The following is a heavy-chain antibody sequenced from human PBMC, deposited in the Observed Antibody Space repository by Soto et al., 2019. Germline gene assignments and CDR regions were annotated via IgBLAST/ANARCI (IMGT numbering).Heavy chain of an antibody. CDR3: ARVRYCSGGSCYADAFDI. V-gene: IGHV4-4*02. CDR2: IYHSGST. J-gene: IGHJ3*02. D-gene: IGHD2-15*01. CDR1: GGSISSSNW. Sequence: QVQLQESGPGLVKPSGTLSLTCAVSGGSISSSNWWSWFRQPPGKGLEWIGEIYHSGSTNYNPSLKSRVTISVDKSKNQFSLKLSSVTAADTAVYYCARVRYCSGGSCYADAFDIWGQGTMVTVSS.